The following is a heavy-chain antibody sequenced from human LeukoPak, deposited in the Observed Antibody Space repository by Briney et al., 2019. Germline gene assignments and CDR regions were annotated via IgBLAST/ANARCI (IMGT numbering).Heavy chain of an antibody. Sequence: HPGGSLRLSCAASGFTFSSYGIHWVRQAPGKGLEWVAVVSSDGSIKYYADSVKGRFTISRDNAKNSLYLQMNSLRAEDTAVYYCARESDGDGYNSFDYWGQGTLVTVSS. CDR2: VSSDGSIK. J-gene: IGHJ4*02. CDR1: GFTFSSYG. V-gene: IGHV3-30*03. CDR3: ARESDGDGYNSFDY. D-gene: IGHD5-24*01.